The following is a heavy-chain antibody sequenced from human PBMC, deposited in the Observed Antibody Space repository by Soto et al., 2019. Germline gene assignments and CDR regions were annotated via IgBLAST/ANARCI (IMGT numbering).Heavy chain of an antibody. V-gene: IGHV4-59*01. J-gene: IGHJ5*02. CDR1: GGSLSSYY. CDR2: IYYSGST. Sequence: SETLSLTCVVSGGSLSSYYWSWIRQPPGKGLEWIGYIYYSGSTNYNPSLKSRVTISVDTSKNQFSLKLSSVTAADTAVCYCARDQLEANWFDPWGQGTLVTVSS. D-gene: IGHD1-1*01. CDR3: ARDQLEANWFDP.